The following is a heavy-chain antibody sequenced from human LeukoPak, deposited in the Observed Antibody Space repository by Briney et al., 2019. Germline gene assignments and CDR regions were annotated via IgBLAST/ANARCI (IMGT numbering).Heavy chain of an antibody. CDR3: ARTLGQWLVENPVYYFDY. Sequence: SETLSLTCTVSGGSISSYYWSWIRQPPGKGLEWIGYIYYSGSTNYNPSLKSRVTISVDTSKNQFSLKLSSVTAADTAVYYCARTLGQWLVENPVYYFDYWGQGTLVTVSS. J-gene: IGHJ4*02. V-gene: IGHV4-59*01. CDR1: GGSISSYY. D-gene: IGHD6-19*01. CDR2: IYYSGST.